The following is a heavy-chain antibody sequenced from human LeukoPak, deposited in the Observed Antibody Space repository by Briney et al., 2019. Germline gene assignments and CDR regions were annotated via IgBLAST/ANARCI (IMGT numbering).Heavy chain of an antibody. Sequence: GASVKVSCKASGGTFSSYAISWVRQAPGQGLEWMGRIIPILGIANYAQKFQGRVTITADKSTSTAYMELSSLRSEDTAVYYCARVGGATTGVDYWGQGTLVTVSS. CDR2: IIPILGIA. J-gene: IGHJ4*02. CDR1: GGTFSSYA. D-gene: IGHD1-26*01. CDR3: ARVGGATTGVDY. V-gene: IGHV1-69*04.